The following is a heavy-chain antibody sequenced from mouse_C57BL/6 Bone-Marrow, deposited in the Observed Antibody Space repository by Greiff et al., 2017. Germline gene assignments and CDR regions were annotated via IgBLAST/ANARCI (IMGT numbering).Heavy chain of an antibody. D-gene: IGHD1-1*01. Sequence: QVQLQQSGAELVKPGASVKLSCKASGYTFTSYWMHWVKQRPGQGLEWIGMIHPNSGSTNYNEKFKSKATLTVDKSSSTAYMQLSSLTSEDSAVYYCARNYGSPFAYWGQGTLVTVSA. J-gene: IGHJ3*01. CDR2: IHPNSGST. CDR3: ARNYGSPFAY. CDR1: GYTFTSYW. V-gene: IGHV1-64*01.